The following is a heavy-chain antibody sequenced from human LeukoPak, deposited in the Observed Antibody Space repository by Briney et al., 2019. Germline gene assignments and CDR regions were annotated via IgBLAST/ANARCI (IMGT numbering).Heavy chain of an antibody. J-gene: IGHJ6*04. V-gene: IGHV3-48*01. CDR2: IIISSNTI. Sequence: GGSLRLSCAASGFTFSSYWMSWVRQAPGKGLEWVSYIIISSNTIYYADSVKGRFTISRDNAKNSLYLQMNRLRAEDTAVYYCARAVGHGSGSPRMDVWGKGTTVTVSS. CDR3: ARAVGHGSGSPRMDV. CDR1: GFTFSSYW. D-gene: IGHD3-10*01.